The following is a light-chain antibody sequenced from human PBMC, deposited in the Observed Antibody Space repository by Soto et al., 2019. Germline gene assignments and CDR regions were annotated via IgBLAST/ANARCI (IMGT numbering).Light chain of an antibody. V-gene: IGKV3-20*01. CDR3: QQYGSSPWT. Sequence: NVFAPSPSPPSFSPGERTTPSLRASQSVSSNYLAWYQQKPGQAPRPLIYGASSRATGIPDRFSGSGAGTDFTLTISRLEPEDFAVYYCQQYGSSPWTFGQGTKVDIK. CDR2: GAS. CDR1: QSVSSNY. J-gene: IGKJ1*01.